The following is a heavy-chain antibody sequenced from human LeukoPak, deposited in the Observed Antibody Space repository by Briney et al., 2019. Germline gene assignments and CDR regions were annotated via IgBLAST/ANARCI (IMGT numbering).Heavy chain of an antibody. CDR2: ISSSSSTI. V-gene: IGHV3-48*01. CDR1: GFTFSNYG. Sequence: GGSLRLSCAASGFTFSNYGMNWVRQAPGKGLEWVSYISSSSSTINYADSVKGRFTISRDKAKNSPYLQMNSLRAEDTAVYYCARGGSSRPDYWGQGTLVTVSS. J-gene: IGHJ4*02. CDR3: ARGGSSRPDY.